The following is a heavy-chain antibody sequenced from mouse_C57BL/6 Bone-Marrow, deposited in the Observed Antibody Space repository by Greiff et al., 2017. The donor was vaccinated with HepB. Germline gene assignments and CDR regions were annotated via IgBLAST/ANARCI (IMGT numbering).Heavy chain of an antibody. J-gene: IGHJ3*01. V-gene: IGHV5-4*01. CDR2: ISDGGSYT. CDR3: AIDSPYGYGAY. D-gene: IGHD2-2*01. Sequence: EVQVVESGGGLVKPGGSLKLSCAASGFTFSSYAMPWVRQTPEKRLEWVATISDGGSYTYYPDNVKGRFTIARDNATNNLYLQMSHLQSEDTAMYYCAIDSPYGYGAYWGQGTLVTVSA. CDR1: GFTFSSYA.